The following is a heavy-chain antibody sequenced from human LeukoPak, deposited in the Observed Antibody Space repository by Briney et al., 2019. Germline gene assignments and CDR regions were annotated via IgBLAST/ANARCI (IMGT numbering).Heavy chain of an antibody. Sequence: PSETLSLTCTVSGGSISSSSYYWGWIRQPPGKGLEWIGSIYYSGSTYYNPSLKSRVTISVDTSKNQFSLKLSSVTAADTAVYYCARTSNWFDPWGQGTLVTVSS. V-gene: IGHV4-39*01. CDR3: ARTSNWFDP. CDR2: IYYSGST. CDR1: GGSISSSSYY. J-gene: IGHJ5*02.